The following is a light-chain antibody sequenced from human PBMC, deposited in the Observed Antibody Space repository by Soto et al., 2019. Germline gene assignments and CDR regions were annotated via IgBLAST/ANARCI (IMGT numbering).Light chain of an antibody. J-gene: IGLJ1*01. CDR2: DVT. CDR1: SSDVGGYNR. V-gene: IGLV2-11*01. CDR3: CSYAGTYTYV. Sequence: QSALTQPRSVSGSPGQSVTISCTGTSSDVGGYNRVSWFQQHPGKAPKLMIYDVTNRPSGVPDRFSGSKSGNTASLTISGLQAEDEADYYCCSYAGTYTYVFGTGTKLTGL.